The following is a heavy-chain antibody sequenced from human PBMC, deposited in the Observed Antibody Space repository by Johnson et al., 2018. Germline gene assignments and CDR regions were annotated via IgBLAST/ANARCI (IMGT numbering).Heavy chain of an antibody. CDR3: ARAGLRDFGPRYYMDV. V-gene: IGHV3-66*02. CDR2: IYSGGST. Sequence: VQLVQSGGGLVQPGGSLRLSCAASGFTVSSNYMSWVRQAPGKGLEWVSVIYSGGSTYYADSVKGRFTISRDNPKNTLYLQMNSLRAEDTAVYYCARAGLRDFGPRYYMDVWGKGTTVTVSS. CDR1: GFTVSSNY. D-gene: IGHD3/OR15-3a*01. J-gene: IGHJ6*03.